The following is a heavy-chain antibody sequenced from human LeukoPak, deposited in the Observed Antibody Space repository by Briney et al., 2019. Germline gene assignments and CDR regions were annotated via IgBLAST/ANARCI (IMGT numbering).Heavy chain of an antibody. CDR3: ARYCGGDCLDAFDI. D-gene: IGHD2-21*02. CDR2: IYYSGST. CDR1: GGSISSYY. Sequence: SETLSLTCTVSGGSISSYYWSWIRQPPGKGLEWIGYIYYSGSTNYNPSLKSRVTISVDTSKNQFSLKLSSVTAADTAVYYCARYCGGDCLDAFDIWGQGTMVTVSS. J-gene: IGHJ3*02. V-gene: IGHV4-59*08.